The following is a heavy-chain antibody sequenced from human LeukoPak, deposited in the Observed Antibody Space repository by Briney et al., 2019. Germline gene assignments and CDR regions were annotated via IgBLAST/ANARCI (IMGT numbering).Heavy chain of an antibody. CDR1: GFTFSRYW. J-gene: IGHJ5*01. CDR2: IKQDGSEK. V-gene: IGHV3-7*01. CDR3: ARDPPWLDC. Sequence: GGSLRLSCAASGFTFSRYWMSWVRQAPGSGLEWVANIKQDGSEKYYVDSVKGRFTISRDNAKNSLYLQMNSLRAEDTAVYYCARDPPWLDCGGQEPLVTVSS.